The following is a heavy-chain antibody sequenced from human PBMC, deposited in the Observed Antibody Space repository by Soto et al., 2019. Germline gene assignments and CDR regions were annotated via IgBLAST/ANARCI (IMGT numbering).Heavy chain of an antibody. CDR2: ISSTTNYI. J-gene: IGHJ4*02. Sequence: EVLLVESGGGLVKPGGSQRLSCAASGCTLTRYSMNWVRQAPGKGLEWVASISSTTNYIYYGESLKGRLTISRDNAKNSMYLQMNTLRAEDTAVYYCARESEDLSSNLDYWGQGTLVTVSS. CDR1: GCTLTRYS. CDR3: ARESEDLSSNLDY. V-gene: IGHV3-21*06.